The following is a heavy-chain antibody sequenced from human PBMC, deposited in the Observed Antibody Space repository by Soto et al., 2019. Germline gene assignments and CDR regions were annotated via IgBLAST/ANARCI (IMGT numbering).Heavy chain of an antibody. Sequence: PSETLSLTCTVSGGSISSYYWSWIRQPPGKGLEWIGYIYYSGSTNYNPSLKSRVTISVDTSKNQFSLKLSSVTAADTAVYYCARGVLLWFGESNGMDVWGQGTTVTVSS. J-gene: IGHJ6*02. V-gene: IGHV4-59*01. CDR3: ARGVLLWFGESNGMDV. D-gene: IGHD3-10*01. CDR1: GGSISSYY. CDR2: IYYSGST.